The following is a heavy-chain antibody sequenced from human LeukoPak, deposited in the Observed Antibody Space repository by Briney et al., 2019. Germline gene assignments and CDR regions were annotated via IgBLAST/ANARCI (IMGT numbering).Heavy chain of an antibody. V-gene: IGHV3-43*01. CDR2: AGWAGGTT. CDR1: GFNFDRYT. Sequence: GGSLRLSCATSGFNFDRYTIHWVRQAPGKGLEWVSLAGWAGGTTYYSDSVRGRFTISRDSGKNSAYLQMNSLTTDDTAIYFCAKELDTVFFDYWGQGALVTVSS. CDR3: AKELDTVFFDY. D-gene: IGHD5-18*01. J-gene: IGHJ4*02.